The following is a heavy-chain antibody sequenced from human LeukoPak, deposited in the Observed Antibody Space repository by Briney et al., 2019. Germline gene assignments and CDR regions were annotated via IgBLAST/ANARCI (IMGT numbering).Heavy chain of an antibody. CDR3: ASVPGYCSSTSCYYDY. V-gene: IGHV3-48*04. CDR1: GVTFSSYS. Sequence: GGSLRLSCAAYGVTFSSYSMNWVRQAPGKGLEWVSYISSASGSIYYEDSVKGRCTISRENAKNSLFLQMNSLRAEDTAVYYCASVPGYCSSTSCYYDYWGQGTLVTVSS. CDR2: ISSASGSI. D-gene: IGHD2-2*01. J-gene: IGHJ4*02.